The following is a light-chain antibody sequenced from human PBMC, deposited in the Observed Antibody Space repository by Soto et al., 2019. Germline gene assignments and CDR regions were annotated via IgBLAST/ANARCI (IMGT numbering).Light chain of an antibody. J-gene: IGKJ4*01. CDR1: QSVTSS. CDR3: QQRTTWPT. CDR2: DVS. V-gene: IGKV3-11*01. Sequence: EIVLTQSPATLSLSPGDRATLSCRASQSVTSSLAWFQQKPGQAPRLLIYDVSSWATAIPARFGGSGSATYFTLTISSLATEDFAVYYGQQRTTWPTFGGGTKVEIK.